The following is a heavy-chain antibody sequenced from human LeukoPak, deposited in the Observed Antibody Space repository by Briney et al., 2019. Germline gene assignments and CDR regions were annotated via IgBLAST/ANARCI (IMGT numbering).Heavy chain of an antibody. CDR2: IIPIFGTA. D-gene: IGHD3-3*01. CDR3: ARASVPTYYDLGIGAFDI. J-gene: IGHJ3*02. V-gene: IGHV1-69*05. Sequence: ASVKVSCKASGGTFSSYAISWVRQAPGQGLEWMGGIIPIFGTANYAQKFQGRVTITTDESTSTAYMELSSLRSEDTAVYYCARASVPTYYDLGIGAFDIWGQGTMVTVSS. CDR1: GGTFSSYA.